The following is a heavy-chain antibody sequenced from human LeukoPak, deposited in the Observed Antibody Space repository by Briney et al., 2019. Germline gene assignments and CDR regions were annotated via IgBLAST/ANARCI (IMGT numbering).Heavy chain of an antibody. CDR3: ARDCGGGSCYSNFEDYYYYGMDV. CDR1: GGSXSXXNW. V-gene: IGHV4-4*02. CDR2: IYHSGST. J-gene: IGHJ6*02. Sequence: XXTCAXXGGSXSXXNWWSXXXQXXXXGXXXXXXIYHSGSTNYNPSLKSRVTISVDKSKNQFSLKLSSVTAADTAVYYCARDCGGGSCYSNFEDYYYYGMDVWGQGTTVTVSS. D-gene: IGHD2-15*01.